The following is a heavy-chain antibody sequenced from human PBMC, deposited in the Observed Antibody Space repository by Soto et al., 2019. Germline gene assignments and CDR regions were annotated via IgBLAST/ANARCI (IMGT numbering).Heavy chain of an antibody. D-gene: IGHD3-10*01. V-gene: IGHV4-30-4*01. CDR3: ARGPRRYGSGSYYTFDY. Sequence: SETLSLTCTVSGGSISSGDYSWSWVRQSPGKGLEWIGHIYNSGITYYNPSLKSRVTISVDTSKNQFSLKLSSVTAADTAVYYCARGPRRYGSGSYYTFDYWGQGTLVTVSS. J-gene: IGHJ4*02. CDR1: GGSISSGDYS. CDR2: IYNSGIT.